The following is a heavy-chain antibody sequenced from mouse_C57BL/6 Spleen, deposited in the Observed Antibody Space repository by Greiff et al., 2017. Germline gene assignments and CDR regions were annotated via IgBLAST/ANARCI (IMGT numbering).Heavy chain of an antibody. V-gene: IGHV14-2*01. CDR2: IDPEDGEP. D-gene: IGHD1-1*01. CDR1: GFNIKDYY. CDR3: ARDYYGSSLYAMDY. J-gene: IGHJ4*01. Sequence: VQLQQSGAELVKPGASVKLSCTASGFNIKDYYMHWVKQRTEQGLEWIGRIDPEDGEPKYAPKFQGKATITADTSSNTAYLQLSSLTSEDTAVYYCARDYYGSSLYAMDYWGQGTSVTVSS.